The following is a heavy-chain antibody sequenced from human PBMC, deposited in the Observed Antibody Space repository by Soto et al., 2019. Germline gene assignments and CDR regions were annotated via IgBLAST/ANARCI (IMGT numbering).Heavy chain of an antibody. D-gene: IGHD2-2*01. V-gene: IGHV4-59*05. Sequence: PGGSLRLSCAASGFTFRNYGMNWVRQAPGKGLEWIGTIYYSGSTYYNPSLKSRVTISVDTSKNQFSLKLSSVTAADTAVYYCATSNWFGPWGQGT. CDR3: ATSNWFGP. J-gene: IGHJ5*02. CDR1: GFTFRNYGMN. CDR2: IYYSGST.